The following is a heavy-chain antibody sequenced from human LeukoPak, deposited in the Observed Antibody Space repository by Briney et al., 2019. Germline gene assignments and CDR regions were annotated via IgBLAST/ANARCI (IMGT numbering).Heavy chain of an antibody. CDR2: ISDSGST. Sequence: PSETLSLTCTVSGGSINGYYWTWIRQPPGKGLEWIGYISDSGSTNHNPSLKSRVSMSVGSSNTDFSLRLNSVTAADTAVHYCARVFRGAVTSNWFDPWGQGTLVTVSS. D-gene: IGHD4-17*01. CDR1: GGSINGYY. CDR3: ARVFRGAVTSNWFDP. J-gene: IGHJ5*02. V-gene: IGHV4-59*01.